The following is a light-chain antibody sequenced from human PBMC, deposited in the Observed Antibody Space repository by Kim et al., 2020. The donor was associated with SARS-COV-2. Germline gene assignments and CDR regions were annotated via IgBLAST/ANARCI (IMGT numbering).Light chain of an antibody. V-gene: IGLV2-14*03. Sequence: QSALTQPASVSGSPGQSITISCAGTNNDIGGYNYVSWYQHYPGEAPKLIIYDVNKRPSGISIRFSGSKSGDTASLTISGLQAEDEADYYCSSYTSSTTYVFGTGTKVNVL. CDR1: NNDIGGYNY. J-gene: IGLJ1*01. CDR2: DVN. CDR3: SSYTSSTTYV.